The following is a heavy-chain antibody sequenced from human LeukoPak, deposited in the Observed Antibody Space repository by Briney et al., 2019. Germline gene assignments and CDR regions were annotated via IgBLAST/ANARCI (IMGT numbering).Heavy chain of an antibody. D-gene: IGHD2-2*01. CDR3: ARVGGYCSSISNCYMDY. J-gene: IGHJ4*02. V-gene: IGHV3-21*01. CDR2: ISSSSSYM. CDR1: GFTFSTYT. Sequence: GGSLRLSCAASGFTFSTYTMTWVRQAPGKGLEWVSSISSSSSYMYYRDSVKGRFTISRDNAKSSLYLQMNSLRAEDTAVYYCARVGGYCSSISNCYMDYWGQGTLVTVSS.